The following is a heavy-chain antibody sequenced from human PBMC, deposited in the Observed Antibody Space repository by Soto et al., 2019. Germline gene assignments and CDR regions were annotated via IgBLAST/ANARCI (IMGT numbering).Heavy chain of an antibody. Sequence: ASVKVSCKASGYTFTGYYMRWVRQAPGQGLEWMGWINPNSGGTNYAQKFQGWVTMTRDTSISTAYMELSRLRSDDTAVYYCARDPGYYDFWSGYLPNYYYYGMDVWGQGTTVTVSS. V-gene: IGHV1-2*04. J-gene: IGHJ6*02. CDR1: GYTFTGYY. CDR3: ARDPGYYDFWSGYLPNYYYYGMDV. CDR2: INPNSGGT. D-gene: IGHD3-3*01.